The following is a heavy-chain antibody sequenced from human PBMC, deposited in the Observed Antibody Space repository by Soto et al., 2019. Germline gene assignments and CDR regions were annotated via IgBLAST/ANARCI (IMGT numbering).Heavy chain of an antibody. Sequence: GGSLRLSCAASGFTFSDHYMDWVRQAPGKGLEWVGRSRNKANTYTTEYAASVKGRFTISRDDSKNSLYLQMNSLKTEDSAVYYCARATCTSNWNLDYWGQGTPVTVSS. J-gene: IGHJ4*02. CDR1: GFTFSDHY. D-gene: IGHD1-1*01. CDR3: ARATCTSNWNLDY. V-gene: IGHV3-72*01. CDR2: SRNKANTYTT.